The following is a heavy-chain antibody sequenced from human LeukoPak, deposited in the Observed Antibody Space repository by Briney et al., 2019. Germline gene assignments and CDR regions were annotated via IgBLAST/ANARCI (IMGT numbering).Heavy chain of an antibody. J-gene: IGHJ5*02. Sequence: PSETLSLTCTVSGGSISSYYWSWIRQPAGKGLEWIGRIYTSGSTNYNPSLKSRVTMSVDTSKNQFSLKLRSVTAADTAVYYCARDLQTRNYYDILRWFDPWGQGTLGTVSS. CDR3: ARDLQTRNYYDILRWFDP. CDR1: GGSISSYY. D-gene: IGHD3-22*01. V-gene: IGHV4-4*07. CDR2: IYTSGST.